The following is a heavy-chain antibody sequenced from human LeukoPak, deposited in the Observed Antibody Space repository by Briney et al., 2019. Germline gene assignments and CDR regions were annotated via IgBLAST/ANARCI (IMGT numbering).Heavy chain of an antibody. D-gene: IGHD1-26*01. Sequence: APVKVSCKASGYTFTSYYMHWVRQAPGQGLEWMGWINPNSGDTHYVQKFQGRVTMTSDTSVTTAYLELSRLFSDDTAVYFCARGEPSDYWGQGTLVTVSS. CDR2: INPNSGDT. V-gene: IGHV1-2*02. J-gene: IGHJ4*02. CDR1: GYTFTSYY. CDR3: ARGEPSDY.